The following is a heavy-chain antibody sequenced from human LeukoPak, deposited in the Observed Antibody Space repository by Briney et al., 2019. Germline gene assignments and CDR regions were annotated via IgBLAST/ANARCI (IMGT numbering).Heavy chain of an antibody. Sequence: GRSLRLSCAASGFTFSSYSMNWVRQAPGKGLEWGSYISSSTSTIYYADSVKGRFTISRDNAKNSLYLQMNSLRAEDTAVYYCARSALPSNWGSPAFDIWGQGTMDTVSS. J-gene: IGHJ3*02. CDR3: ARSALPSNWGSPAFDI. V-gene: IGHV3-48*01. CDR1: GFTFSSYS. CDR2: ISSSTSTI. D-gene: IGHD7-27*01.